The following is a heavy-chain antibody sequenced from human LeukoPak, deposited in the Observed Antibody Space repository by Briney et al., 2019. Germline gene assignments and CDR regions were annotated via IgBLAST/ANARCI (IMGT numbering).Heavy chain of an antibody. V-gene: IGHV4-59*08. D-gene: IGHD1-20*01. CDR1: GGSISGDH. CDR3: AKAASGNWNDVSDY. J-gene: IGHJ4*02. Sequence: EPSETLSLTCTVSGGSISGDHWNWIRQPPGKGLEWIGYIYYSGSTNYNPSLKSRVTISIDTSKNQFSLKLTSVTAADTAVYYCAKAASGNWNDVSDYWGQGTLVTVSS. CDR2: IYYSGST.